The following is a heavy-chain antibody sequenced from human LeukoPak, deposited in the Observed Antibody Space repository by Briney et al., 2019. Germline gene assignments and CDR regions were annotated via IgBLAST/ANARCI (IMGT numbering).Heavy chain of an antibody. J-gene: IGHJ6*02. D-gene: IGHD2-2*01. CDR1: GGSFSGYY. CDR3: ARMLWTGRDGMDV. Sequence: SETLSLTCAVYGGSFSGYYWSWIRQPPGKGLEWIGEINHSGSTNYNPSLKSRVTISVDTSKNQFSLKLSSVTAADTAVYYCARMLWTGRDGMDVWGQGTTVTVSS. CDR2: INHSGST. V-gene: IGHV4-34*01.